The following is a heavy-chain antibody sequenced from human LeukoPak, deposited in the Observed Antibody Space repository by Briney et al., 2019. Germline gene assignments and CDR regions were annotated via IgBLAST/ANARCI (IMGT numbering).Heavy chain of an antibody. Sequence: GRSLRLSCAASGFTFRTYAMNWVRQAPGKGLEWVAVISNDGRHQFYADSVKGRFSISRDNAKNTLYLQMDSLRREDTALYYCAKDRGTGWYYFDSWGQGILVTVSS. D-gene: IGHD6-19*01. CDR1: GFTFRTYA. CDR3: AKDRGTGWYYFDS. CDR2: ISNDGRHQ. J-gene: IGHJ4*02. V-gene: IGHV3-30*18.